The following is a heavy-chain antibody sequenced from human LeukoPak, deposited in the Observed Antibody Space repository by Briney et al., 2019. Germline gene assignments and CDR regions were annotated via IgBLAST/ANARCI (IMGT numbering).Heavy chain of an antibody. CDR3: ARQVTMVRGVTLDYYYYYMDV. Sequence: SETLSLTCAVSGGSISSSNWWSWVRQPPGKGLEWIGEIYHSGSTNYNPSLKSRVTISVDKSKNQFSLKLSSVTAADTAVYYCARQVTMVRGVTLDYYYYYMDVWGKGTTVTISS. D-gene: IGHD3-10*01. V-gene: IGHV4-4*02. CDR1: GGSISSSNW. J-gene: IGHJ6*03. CDR2: IYHSGST.